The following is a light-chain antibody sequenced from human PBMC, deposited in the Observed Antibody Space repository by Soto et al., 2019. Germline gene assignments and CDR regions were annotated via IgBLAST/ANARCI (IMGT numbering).Light chain of an antibody. V-gene: IGKV3-11*01. J-gene: IGKJ3*01. Sequence: EIVLTQSPATLSLSPGERATLSCRASQSVSRYLAWYQQKPCQAPRLLIYDASNRATGIPARFSGSGSGTDFTLTIRSLEPEEFAVYYCQQRSNWPPFTFGPGNKLDI. CDR3: QQRSNWPPFT. CDR2: DAS. CDR1: QSVSRY.